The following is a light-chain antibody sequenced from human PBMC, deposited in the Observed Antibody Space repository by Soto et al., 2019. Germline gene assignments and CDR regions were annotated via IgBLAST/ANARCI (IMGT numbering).Light chain of an antibody. Sequence: QSALTQPPSVSGSPGQSVTISCTGTSSDVGYYNRVSWYQQPPGTAPKLMVFEVSNRPSGVPDRFSGSKSGNTASLTISGLQAEDEADYYCSSYTTSSTLVFGGGTKVT. CDR1: SSDVGYYNR. CDR3: SSYTTSSTLV. CDR2: EVS. V-gene: IGLV2-18*02. J-gene: IGLJ2*01.